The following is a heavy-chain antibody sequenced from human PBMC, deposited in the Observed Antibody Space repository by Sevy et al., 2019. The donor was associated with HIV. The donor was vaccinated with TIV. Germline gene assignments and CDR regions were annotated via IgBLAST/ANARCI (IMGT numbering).Heavy chain of an antibody. CDR1: GFTFSRNA. CDR3: ARGKSGYGYALNY. Sequence: GGSLRLSCAASGFTFSRNAMSWVRQAPGKGLEWASGITGSGGSTYYADSVKGRFTISRDNFKNTLYLHMSSLRAEDTAVYYCARGKSGYGYALNYWGQGTLVTVSS. D-gene: IGHD5-18*01. J-gene: IGHJ4*02. CDR2: ITGSGGST. V-gene: IGHV3-23*01.